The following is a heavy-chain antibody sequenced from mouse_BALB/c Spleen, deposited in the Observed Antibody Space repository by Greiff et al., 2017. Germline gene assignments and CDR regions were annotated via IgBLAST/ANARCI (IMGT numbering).Heavy chain of an antibody. D-gene: IGHD2-14*01. CDR1: GFTFSNYW. Sequence: EVKLMESGGGLVQPGGSMKLSCVASGFTFSNYWMNWVRQSPEKGLEWVAEIRLKSNNYATHYAESVKGRFTISRDDSKSSVYLQMNNLRAEDTGIYYCTRGQVRRSYWGQGTTLTVSS. J-gene: IGHJ2*01. CDR3: TRGQVRRSY. CDR2: IRLKSNNYAT. V-gene: IGHV6-6*02.